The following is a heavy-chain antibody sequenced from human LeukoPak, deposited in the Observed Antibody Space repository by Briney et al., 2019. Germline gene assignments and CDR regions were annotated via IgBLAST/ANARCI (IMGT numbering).Heavy chain of an antibody. CDR3: ARDPLYCSGGSCYPKYFQH. CDR2: ISSSGSTI. CDR1: GFTFSDYY. J-gene: IGHJ1*01. D-gene: IGHD2-15*01. V-gene: IGHV3-11*04. Sequence: GGSLRLSCAASGFTFSDYYMSWIRQAPGKGLEWVSYISSSGSTIYYADSVKGRFTISRDNAKNSLYLQMNSLRAEDTAVYYCARDPLYCSGGSCYPKYFQHWGQGTLVTVSS.